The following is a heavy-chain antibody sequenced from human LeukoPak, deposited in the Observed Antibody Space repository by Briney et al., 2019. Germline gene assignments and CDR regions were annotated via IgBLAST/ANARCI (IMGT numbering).Heavy chain of an antibody. CDR2: IRSSGSTI. Sequence: PGGSLRLSCAASGFTFSDYYMSWIRQAPGKGLEWVSYIRSSGSTIYYAYSVKGRFTISRDNAKNSLYLQMNSLRAEDTAVYYCARDQQSYGDYDAFDIWGQGAMVTVSS. J-gene: IGHJ3*02. D-gene: IGHD4-17*01. CDR1: GFTFSDYY. V-gene: IGHV3-11*04. CDR3: ARDQQSYGDYDAFDI.